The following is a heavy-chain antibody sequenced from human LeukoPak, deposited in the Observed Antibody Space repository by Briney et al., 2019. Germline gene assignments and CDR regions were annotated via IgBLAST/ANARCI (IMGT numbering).Heavy chain of an antibody. Sequence: GGSLRLSCAASGFTFSSYAMHWARQAPGKGLEWVAVISYDGSNKYYADSVKGRFTISRDNSKNTLYLQMNSLRAEDTAVYYCARDPIGYLSNNWFDPWGQGTLVTVSS. CDR3: ARDPIGYLSNNWFDP. V-gene: IGHV3-30-3*01. J-gene: IGHJ5*02. CDR2: ISYDGSNK. CDR1: GFTFSSYA. D-gene: IGHD3-10*01.